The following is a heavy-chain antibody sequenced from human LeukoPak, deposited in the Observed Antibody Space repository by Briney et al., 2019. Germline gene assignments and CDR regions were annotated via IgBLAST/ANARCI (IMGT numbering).Heavy chain of an antibody. V-gene: IGHV3-53*01. J-gene: IGHJ3*02. D-gene: IGHD5-24*01. CDR1: GFTFVTNY. Sequence: GGSLRLSCAASGFTFVTNYMTWAGQAPGKGLDWAQVFFSGGSTYYADSVKGRFTISRDNSKNTLYLQMNSLRAEDTAVYYCARDQGSEEMATINDAFDIWGQGTMVTVSS. CDR2: FFSGGST. CDR3: ARDQGSEEMATINDAFDI.